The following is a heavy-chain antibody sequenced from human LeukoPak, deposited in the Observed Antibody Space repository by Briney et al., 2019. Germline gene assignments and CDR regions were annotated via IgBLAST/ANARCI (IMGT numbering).Heavy chain of an antibody. Sequence: ASVKVSCKASGYTFTGYYMHWVRQAPGQGLEGMGWINPNSGGTNYAQKFQGRVTMTRDTSISTAYMELSRLRSNDTAVYYCAKSYYDSSGYYALGDYWGQGTLVTVSS. J-gene: IGHJ4*02. CDR3: AKSYYDSSGYYALGDY. D-gene: IGHD3-22*01. CDR2: INPNSGGT. V-gene: IGHV1-2*02. CDR1: GYTFTGYY.